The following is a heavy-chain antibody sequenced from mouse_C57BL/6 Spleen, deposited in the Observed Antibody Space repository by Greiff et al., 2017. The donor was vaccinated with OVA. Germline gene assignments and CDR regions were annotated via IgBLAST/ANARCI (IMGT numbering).Heavy chain of an antibody. CDR2: ISDGGSYT. Sequence: EVQGVESGGGLVKPGGSLKLSCAASGFTFSSYAMSWVRQTPEKRLEWVATISDGGSYTYYPDNVKGRFTISIDNAKNNLYLQMSHLKSEDTAMYYCARYEGLLVYYAMDYWGQGTSVTVSS. CDR1: GFTFSSYA. CDR3: ARYEGLLVYYAMDY. V-gene: IGHV5-4*01. J-gene: IGHJ4*01. D-gene: IGHD2-3*01.